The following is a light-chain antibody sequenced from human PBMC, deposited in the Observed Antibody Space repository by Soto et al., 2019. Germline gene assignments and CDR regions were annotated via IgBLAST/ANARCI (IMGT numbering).Light chain of an antibody. Sequence: QSALTQPPSSSGSPGQSVTISCTGTSSDVGGYNYVSWYQQHPGKAPKLMIYEVSKRPSGVPDRFSGSKSGNTASLTVSGRQAEDEADYYCTSYAGDTSLGGLGGGTKLTVL. CDR2: EVS. CDR1: SSDVGGYNY. CDR3: TSYAGDTSLGG. V-gene: IGLV2-8*01. J-gene: IGLJ2*01.